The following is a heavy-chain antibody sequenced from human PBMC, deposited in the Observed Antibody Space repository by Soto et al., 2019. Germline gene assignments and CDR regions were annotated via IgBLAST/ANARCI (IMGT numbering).Heavy chain of an antibody. Sequence: QVQLQQWGAGLLKPSETLSLTCAVYGGSFSGYYWSWIRQPPGKGLEWIGEINHSGSTNYNPSLKSRVTISVDTSKNQFSLNLSSVTAADTAVYYCVVAVAGPNYFDYWGQGTLVTVSS. CDR2: INHSGST. CDR1: GGSFSGYY. V-gene: IGHV4-34*01. J-gene: IGHJ4*02. CDR3: VVAVAGPNYFDY. D-gene: IGHD6-19*01.